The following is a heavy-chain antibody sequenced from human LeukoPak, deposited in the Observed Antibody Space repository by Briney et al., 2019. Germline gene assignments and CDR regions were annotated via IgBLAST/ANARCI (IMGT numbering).Heavy chain of an antibody. V-gene: IGHV4-4*02. J-gene: IGHJ4*02. Sequence: SETLSLTCGVPGDSISSGNYWTWVRQPPGRGLEWIGDIYQSGITNYNPSLKSRVTMSVDKSKNEFSLKLDSVTAADTAVYYCARDPRPRGGWFYFDYWGQGILVTVSS. D-gene: IGHD6-19*01. CDR2: IYQSGIT. CDR1: GDSISSGNY. CDR3: ARDPRPRGGWFYFDY.